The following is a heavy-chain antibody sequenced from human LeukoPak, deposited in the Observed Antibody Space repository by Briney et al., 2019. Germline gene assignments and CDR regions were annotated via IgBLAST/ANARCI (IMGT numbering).Heavy chain of an antibody. CDR3: AKDGGYCSGNNCPNWFDP. V-gene: IGHV3-30*18. CDR2: ISYDGTNT. Sequence: GRPLRLSCAASGFAFNSYGMHWVRQAPGKGLEWVALISYDGTNTYYADSVKGRFTISRDSSNNTLYLQMNSLRAEDTAVYYCAKDGGYCSGNNCPNWFDPWGQGTLVTVSS. D-gene: IGHD2-15*01. CDR1: GFAFNSYG. J-gene: IGHJ5*02.